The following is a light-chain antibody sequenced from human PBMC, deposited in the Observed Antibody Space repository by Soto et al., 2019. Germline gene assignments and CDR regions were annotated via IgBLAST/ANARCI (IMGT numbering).Light chain of an antibody. Sequence: DIQMTQSPPTVSASVGDRVTITCRASQTITNRLAWYQRKPGKAPRVLIYDASNLESGVPSRFSGSGSGTDFILTISSLQPDDFATYYCQRYGGLWTFGQGTNVEVK. J-gene: IGKJ1*01. CDR3: QRYGGLWT. CDR2: DAS. V-gene: IGKV1-5*01. CDR1: QTITNR.